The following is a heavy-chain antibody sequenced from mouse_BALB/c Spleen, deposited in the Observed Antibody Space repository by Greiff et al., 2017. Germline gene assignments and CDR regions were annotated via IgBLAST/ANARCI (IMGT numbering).Heavy chain of an antibody. CDR3: TGIRSYGNYPSYAMDY. Sequence: QVQLQQPGAELVKPGASVKMSCKASGYTFTSYWMHWVKQRPGQGLEWIGVIDPSDSYTSYNQKFKGKATLTVDTSSSTAYMQLSSLTSEDSAVYYCTGIRSYGNYPSYAMDYWGQGTSVTVSS. CDR2: IDPSDSYT. V-gene: IGHV1S127*01. J-gene: IGHJ4*01. CDR1: GYTFTSYW. D-gene: IGHD2-10*02.